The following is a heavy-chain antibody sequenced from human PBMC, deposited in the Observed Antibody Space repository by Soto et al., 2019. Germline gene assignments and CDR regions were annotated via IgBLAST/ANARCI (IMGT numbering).Heavy chain of an antibody. D-gene: IGHD6-13*01. J-gene: IGHJ3*02. V-gene: IGHV1-2*02. Sequence: VKVTCKASGSTFTGYFMHWVRQAPGQGLEWMGWINPNSGGTNYAQKFKGRVTMTRDTSISTAYMELSRLRSDDTAVYYCARTRQQLVLAFDSWGQGTMVTVSS. CDR3: ARTRQQLVLAFDS. CDR1: GSTFTGYF. CDR2: INPNSGGT.